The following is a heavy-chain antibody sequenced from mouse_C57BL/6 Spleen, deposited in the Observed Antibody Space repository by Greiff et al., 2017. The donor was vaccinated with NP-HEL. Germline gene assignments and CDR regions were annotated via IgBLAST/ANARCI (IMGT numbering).Heavy chain of an antibody. CDR2: IDPSDSYT. CDR1: GYTFTSYW. Sequence: QVQLQQSGAELVRPGTSVKLSCKASGYTFTSYWMHWVKQRPGQGLEWIGLIDPSDSYTNYNQKFKGKATLTVDTSSSTAYMQLSSLTSEDSAVYYCARSLYYSSSMVWGTGTTVTVSS. D-gene: IGHD2-5*01. J-gene: IGHJ1*03. CDR3: ARSLYYSSSMV. V-gene: IGHV1-59*01.